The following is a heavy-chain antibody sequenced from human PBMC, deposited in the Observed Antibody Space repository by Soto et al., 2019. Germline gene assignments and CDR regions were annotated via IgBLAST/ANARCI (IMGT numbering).Heavy chain of an antibody. CDR1: GFTFSSYW. Sequence: EVQLVESGGGLVQPGGSLRLSCAASGFTFSSYWMSWVRQAPGKGLEWVANIKQDGSEKYYVDSVKGRFTISIDNDKKSLYVQMKSLRAEDTAVYYCARDGVSYRPSPDGYNYYYCYGMDVWGQGTTVTVSS. CDR3: ARDGVSYRPSPDGYNYYYCYGMDV. D-gene: IGHD3-16*02. J-gene: IGHJ6*02. CDR2: IKQDGSEK. V-gene: IGHV3-7*01.